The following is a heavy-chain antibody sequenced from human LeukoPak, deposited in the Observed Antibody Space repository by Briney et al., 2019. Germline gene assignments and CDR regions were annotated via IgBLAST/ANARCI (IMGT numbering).Heavy chain of an antibody. D-gene: IGHD4-17*01. V-gene: IGHV1-24*01. CDR3: ATLHGDYPYYYYGMDV. Sequence: ASVKVSFKVSGYTLTELSMHWVRQAPGKGREWMGGFDPEDGETIYARKFQGRVTMTEDTSTDTAYMELSSLRSEDTAVYYCATLHGDYPYYYYGMDVWGQGTTVTVSS. J-gene: IGHJ6*02. CDR2: FDPEDGET. CDR1: GYTLTELS.